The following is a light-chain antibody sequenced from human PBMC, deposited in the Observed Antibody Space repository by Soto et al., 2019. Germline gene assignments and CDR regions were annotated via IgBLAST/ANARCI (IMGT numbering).Light chain of an antibody. V-gene: IGKV3-11*01. CDR2: DAS. J-gene: IGKJ3*01. CDR3: HQRSNWPLT. Sequence: EIVLTQSPATLSLSPGERATLSCRASRSVSRYLAWYQQKPGQAPRLLVSDASSRATGIPARFSGSGSGTDFTLTISSLEPEDFAVYYCHQRSNWPLTFGHGTKVDIK. CDR1: RSVSRY.